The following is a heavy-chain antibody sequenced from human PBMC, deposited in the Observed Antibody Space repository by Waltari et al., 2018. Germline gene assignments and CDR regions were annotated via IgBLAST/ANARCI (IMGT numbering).Heavy chain of an antibody. Sequence: QVQLVQSGAEVKKPGASVKVSCQASGYTFTSYAMHWVRRAPGPRLEWMGWINAGNGNTKYSQKFQGRVTITRDISASTAYMELSSLRSEDTAVYYCARVEGATGLDIWGQGTMVTVSS. J-gene: IGHJ3*02. D-gene: IGHD3-16*01. CDR1: GYTFTSYA. CDR3: ARVEGATGLDI. CDR2: INAGNGNT. V-gene: IGHV1-3*01.